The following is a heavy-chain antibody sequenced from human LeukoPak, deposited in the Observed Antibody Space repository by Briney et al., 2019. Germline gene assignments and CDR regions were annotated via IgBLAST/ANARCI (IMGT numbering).Heavy chain of an antibody. D-gene: IGHD3-10*01. Sequence: PSETLSLTCTVSGGSVSSGSYYWSWIRQPPGKGLEWIGYIYYSGSTNYNPSLKSRVTISVDTSKNQFSLKLISVTAEDTAVYYCAREQDVLNISGSDIWGQGTMVTVSS. V-gene: IGHV4-61*01. CDR2: IYYSGST. J-gene: IGHJ3*02. CDR3: AREQDVLNISGSDI. CDR1: GGSVSSGSYY.